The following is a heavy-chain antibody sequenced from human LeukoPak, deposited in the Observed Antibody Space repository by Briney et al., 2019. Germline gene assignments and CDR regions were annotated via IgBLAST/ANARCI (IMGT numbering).Heavy chain of an antibody. CDR2: ISSSSSYI. CDR1: GFSFSDYY. V-gene: IGHV3-11*06. Sequence: KPGGSLRLSCAASGFSFSDYYMSWIRQAPGKGLEWVSSISSSSSYIYYADSVKGRFTISRDNAKNSLYLQMNSLRAEDTAVYYCSPGKGNYYGSGSYPQEGYWGQGTLVTVSS. CDR3: SPGKGNYYGSGSYPQEGY. D-gene: IGHD3-10*01. J-gene: IGHJ4*02.